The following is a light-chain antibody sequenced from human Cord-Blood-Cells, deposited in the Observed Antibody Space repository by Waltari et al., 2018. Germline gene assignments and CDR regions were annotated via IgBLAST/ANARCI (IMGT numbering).Light chain of an antibody. Sequence: EIALTQSPGTLSLSPVERSTLSCRASQRVSSSYLAWYQQKPGHAPRLLIYGASSRATGIPDRFSGSGSGKDFTLTISRLEPEDFAVYYCQQYGSSPLTFGGGTKVEIK. J-gene: IGKJ4*01. V-gene: IGKV3-20*01. CDR1: QRVSSSY. CDR2: GAS. CDR3: QQYGSSPLT.